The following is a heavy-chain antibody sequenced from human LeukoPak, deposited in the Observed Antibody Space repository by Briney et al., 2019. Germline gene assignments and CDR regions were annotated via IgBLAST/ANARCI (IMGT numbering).Heavy chain of an antibody. CDR1: GFSLSGYW. V-gene: IGHV3-74*01. CDR3: ARDGGYYDFDY. CDR2: NNGDGSTT. D-gene: IGHD3-22*01. J-gene: IGHJ4*02. Sequence: GGSLRLSCVASGFSLSGYWMYWVRQAPGKGLMYISRNNGDGSTTNYADVVKGRFTISRDNAKNTLYLQMNSLRAEDTAVYYCARDGGYYDFDYWGQGTLVTVSS.